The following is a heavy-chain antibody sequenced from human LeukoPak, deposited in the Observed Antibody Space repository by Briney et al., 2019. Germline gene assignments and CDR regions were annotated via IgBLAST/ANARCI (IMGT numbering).Heavy chain of an antibody. J-gene: IGHJ4*02. Sequence: GGSLRLSCAASGFTFSTYCMHWVRQAPGKGPMWVSRICPDGTVTNYADSVKARFIISRDNARNTVYLQMNSLRVEDTAVYYCVRDFRSADYWGQGTLVSVSS. V-gene: IGHV3-74*01. CDR2: ICPDGTVT. CDR3: VRDFRSADY. CDR1: GFTFSTYC.